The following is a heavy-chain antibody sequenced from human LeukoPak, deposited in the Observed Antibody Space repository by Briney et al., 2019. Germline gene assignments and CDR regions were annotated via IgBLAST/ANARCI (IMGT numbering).Heavy chain of an antibody. Sequence: PGGSLRLSCVTSGFTFSSYGMHWVRQVPGKGLEWVAVISRDAKSNYHVESVKGRFTISRDNSKNTLYLQMNSLRAEDTAVYYCAKDQYYYGSGTSNYNYMDVWGKGTTVTVSS. CDR1: GFTFSSYG. V-gene: IGHV3-30*18. D-gene: IGHD3-10*01. J-gene: IGHJ6*03. CDR3: AKDQYYYGSGTSNYNYMDV. CDR2: ISRDAKSN.